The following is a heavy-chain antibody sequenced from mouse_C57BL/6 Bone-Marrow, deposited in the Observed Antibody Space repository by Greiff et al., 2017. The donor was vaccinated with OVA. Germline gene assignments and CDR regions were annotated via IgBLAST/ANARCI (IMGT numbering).Heavy chain of an antibody. D-gene: IGHD2-2*01. J-gene: IGHJ2*01. V-gene: IGHV1-81*01. CDR3: ALWFYFDY. CDR2: IYPRSGNT. Sequence: VQLQESGAELARPGASVKLSCKASGYTFTSYGISWVKQRTGQGLVWIGEIYPRSGNTYYNEKFKGKATLTADKSSSTAYMELRSLTSEDSAVYFCALWFYFDYWGQGTTLTVSS. CDR1: GYTFTSYG.